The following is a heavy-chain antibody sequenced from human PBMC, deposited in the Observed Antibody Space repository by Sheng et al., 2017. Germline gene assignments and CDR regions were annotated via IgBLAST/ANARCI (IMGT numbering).Heavy chain of an antibody. V-gene: IGHV3-23*04. Sequence: EVQLVESGGGLVQPGGSLRLSCAASGFTFSSYAMSWVRQAPGKGLEWVSAISGSGGSTYYADSVKGRFTISRDNSKNTLYLQMNSLRAEDTAVYYCAKGGGDCSSTSCSAYYYYGMDVWGQGTTVTVSS. CDR2: ISGSGGST. CDR3: AKGGGDCSSTSCSAYYYYGMDV. CDR1: GFTFSSYA. D-gene: IGHD2-2*01. J-gene: IGHJ6*02.